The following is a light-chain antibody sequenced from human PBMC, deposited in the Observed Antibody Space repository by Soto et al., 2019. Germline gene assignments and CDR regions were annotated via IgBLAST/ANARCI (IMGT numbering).Light chain of an antibody. J-gene: IGLJ2*01. CDR3: TSYTSSSTLGV. V-gene: IGLV2-14*01. CDR1: SSDVGGYNY. Sequence: QSALTQPASVSGSPGQSITISCTGTSSDVGGYNYVSWYQLHPGKAPKLMIYEVSNRPSGVSNRFSGPKSGNTASLTISGLQAEDEADYYCTSYTSSSTLGVVGGGTKVTVL. CDR2: EVS.